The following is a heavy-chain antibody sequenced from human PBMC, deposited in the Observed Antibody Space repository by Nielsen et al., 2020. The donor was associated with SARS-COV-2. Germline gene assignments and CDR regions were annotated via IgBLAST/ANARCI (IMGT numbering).Heavy chain of an antibody. CDR3: AREESGPYSSGSFDH. Sequence: SVKVSCKASGGTFSSYAISWVRQAPGQGLEWMGGIIPIFGTANYAQKFQGRVTITADESTSTAYMELSSLKSEDTAVYYCAREESGPYSSGSFDHWGQGTLVTVSS. CDR2: IIPIFGTA. CDR1: GGTFSSYA. J-gene: IGHJ4*02. D-gene: IGHD6-19*01. V-gene: IGHV1-69*13.